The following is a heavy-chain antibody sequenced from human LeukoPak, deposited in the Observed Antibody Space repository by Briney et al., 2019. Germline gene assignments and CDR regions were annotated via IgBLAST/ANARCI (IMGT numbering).Heavy chain of an antibody. CDR2: IKSKTDGGTT. CDR1: GFSFGSFA. J-gene: IGHJ4*02. V-gene: IGHV3-15*01. D-gene: IGHD3-9*01. CDR3: TGEYYDILTGYKFDY. Sequence: GGSLRLSCAASGFSFGSFAMSWVRQAPGKGLEWVGRIKSKTDGGTTDYAAPVKGRFTISRDDSKNTLYLQMNSLKTEDTAVYYCTGEYYDILTGYKFDYWGQGTLVTVSS.